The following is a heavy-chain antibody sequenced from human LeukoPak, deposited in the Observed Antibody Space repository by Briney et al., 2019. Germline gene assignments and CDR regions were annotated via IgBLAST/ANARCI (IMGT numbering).Heavy chain of an antibody. CDR2: IYASGSA. J-gene: IGHJ4*02. CDR1: GYSISSGYF. V-gene: IGHV4-4*07. CDR3: ARDPGTDNFDY. Sequence: KASETLSLTCTVSGYSISSGYFWNWIRQPAGKGLEWIGRIYASGSADYNPSLKSRVTMSVDTSKKQFSLKMTSVTAADTAMYYCARDPGTDNFDYWGQGTLVTVSS. D-gene: IGHD1-26*01.